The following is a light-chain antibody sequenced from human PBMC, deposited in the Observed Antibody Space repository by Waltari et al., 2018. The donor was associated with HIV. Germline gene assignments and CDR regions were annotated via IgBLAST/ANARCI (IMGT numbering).Light chain of an antibody. CDR1: QGIRDD. Sequence: DIQMTQSPSSLSASVGDRVTITCRERQGIRDDLSWFQHKPGRAPKRLIYAASTLHSGVPSRFSGSGSGTEFTLTISSLQPEDFATYFCLQHKTFPLAFGPGTRVDI. J-gene: IGKJ3*01. V-gene: IGKV1-17*01. CDR3: LQHKTFPLA. CDR2: AAS.